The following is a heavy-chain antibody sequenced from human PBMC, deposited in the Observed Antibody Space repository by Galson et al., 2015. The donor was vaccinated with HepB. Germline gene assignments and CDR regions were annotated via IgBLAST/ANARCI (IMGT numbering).Heavy chain of an antibody. Sequence: SLRLSCAASGFTFSSYGMHWVRQAPGKGLEWVAFIRYDGSNKYYADSVKGRFTISRDNSKNTLYLQMNSLRAEDTAVYYCVKVCGGGCSHYYYYYMDVWGKGTTVTVSS. CDR2: IRYDGSNK. CDR1: GFTFSSYG. J-gene: IGHJ6*03. CDR3: VKVCGGGCSHYYYYYMDV. D-gene: IGHD2-21*01. V-gene: IGHV3-30*02.